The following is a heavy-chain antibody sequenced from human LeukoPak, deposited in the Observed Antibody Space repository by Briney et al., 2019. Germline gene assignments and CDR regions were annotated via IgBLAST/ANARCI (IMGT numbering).Heavy chain of an antibody. CDR3: ASHIAAADS. J-gene: IGHJ4*02. D-gene: IGHD6-13*01. CDR2: ISYDGSYK. V-gene: IGHV3-30*03. Sequence: PGGYLRLSCAASGFTFNNYGMHWVRQAPGKGLEWVALISYDGSYKYYTESVKGRFTISRDNSKNTLYLQMNSLRAEDTAVYYCASHIAAADSWGQGTLVTVSS. CDR1: GFTFNNYG.